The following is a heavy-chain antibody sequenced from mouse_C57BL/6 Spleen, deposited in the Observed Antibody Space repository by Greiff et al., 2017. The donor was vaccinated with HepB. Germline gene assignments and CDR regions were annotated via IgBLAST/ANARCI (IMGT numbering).Heavy chain of an antibody. D-gene: IGHD1-1*01. J-gene: IGHJ4*01. CDR3: ARNYYYGSSYEGGYAMDY. CDR1: GYTFTSYW. V-gene: IGHV1-7*01. Sequence: QVQLQQSGAELAKPGASVKLSCKASGYTFTSYWMHWVKQRPGQGLEWIGYINPSSGYTKYNQKFKDKATLTADKSSSTAYMQLSSLTYEDSAVYYCARNYYYGSSYEGGYAMDYWGQGTSVTVSS. CDR2: INPSSGYT.